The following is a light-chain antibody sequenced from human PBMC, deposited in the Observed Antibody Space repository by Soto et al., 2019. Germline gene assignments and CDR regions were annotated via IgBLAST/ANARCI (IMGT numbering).Light chain of an antibody. CDR3: SSYAGSNNSDV. Sequence: QSVLTQPPSASGSPGQSVTISCTGSSSDVGGYTYVSWYQQHPGKAPKLLIYEVTKRPSGVPDRFSGSKSGNTASLTVSGLQAEDEADYYCSSYAGSNNSDVFGTGTKVTVL. J-gene: IGLJ1*01. CDR2: EVT. V-gene: IGLV2-8*01. CDR1: SSDVGGYTY.